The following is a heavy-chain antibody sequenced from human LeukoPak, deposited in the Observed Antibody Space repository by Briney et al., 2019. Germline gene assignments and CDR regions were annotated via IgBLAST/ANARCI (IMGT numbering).Heavy chain of an antibody. J-gene: IGHJ4*02. D-gene: IGHD3-10*01. CDR2: ISGSGGST. CDR1: GFTFSSYA. V-gene: IGHV3-23*01. Sequence: GGSLRLSCAASGFTFSSYAMSWVRQAPGKGLEWVSAISGSGGSTYYADSVKGRFTISRDNSKNTLYLQMNSLKTEDTAVYYCTTDIGSVLLWFGELFLDYWGQGTLVTVSS. CDR3: TTDIGSVLLWFGELFLDY.